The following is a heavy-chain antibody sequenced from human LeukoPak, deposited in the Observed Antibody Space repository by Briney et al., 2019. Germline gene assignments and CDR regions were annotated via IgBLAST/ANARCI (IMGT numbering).Heavy chain of an antibody. CDR3: ARAIAAAGFDY. D-gene: IGHD6-13*01. V-gene: IGHV3-21*01. Sequence: PGGSLRLSCAASGFTFSSYSMNWVRQAPGRGLKWVSSISSSSSYIYYADSVKGRFTISRDNAKNSLYLQMNSLRAEDTAVYYCARAIAAAGFDYWGQGTLVTVSS. CDR2: ISSSSSYI. CDR1: GFTFSSYS. J-gene: IGHJ4*02.